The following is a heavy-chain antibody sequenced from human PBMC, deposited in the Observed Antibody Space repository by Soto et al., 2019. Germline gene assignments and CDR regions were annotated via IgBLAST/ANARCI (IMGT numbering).Heavy chain of an antibody. CDR1: GFSISSGFY. CDR2: IYYSGST. V-gene: IGHV4-59*01. J-gene: IGHJ5*02. CDR3: ARVVVVPAAIGMGSDWFDP. Sequence: SETLSLTCNVSGFSISSGFYWGWVRQPPGKGLEWIGYIYYSGSTNYNPSLKSRVTISVDTSKNQFSLKLSSVTAADTAVYYCARVVVVPAAIGMGSDWFDPWGQGTLVTVSS. D-gene: IGHD2-2*01.